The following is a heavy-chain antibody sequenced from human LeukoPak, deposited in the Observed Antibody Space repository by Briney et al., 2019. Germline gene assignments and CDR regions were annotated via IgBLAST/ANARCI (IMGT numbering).Heavy chain of an antibody. D-gene: IGHD6-13*01. CDR3: ASVRQPYAFDI. Sequence: TGGSLRLSCAASGFTFSIYAMSWVRQAPGKGLEWVSGIRGSDDNTYYADSVKGRFTMSRDNSKNTLYLQMNGLRAEDTAVYYCASVRQPYAFDIWGQGTMVTVS. V-gene: IGHV3-23*01. CDR1: GFTFSIYA. J-gene: IGHJ3*02. CDR2: IRGSDDNT.